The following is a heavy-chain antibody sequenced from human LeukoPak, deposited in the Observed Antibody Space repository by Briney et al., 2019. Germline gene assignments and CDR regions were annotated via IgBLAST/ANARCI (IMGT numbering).Heavy chain of an antibody. J-gene: IGHJ6*02. Sequence: SETLSLTCTVSGGSISSYYWSWIRQPPGKGLEWIGYIYYGGSTNYNPSLKSRVTISVDTSKNQFSLKLSSVTAADKAVYYCARDQLLWFGESNYYYYGMDVWGQGTTVTVSS. CDR2: IYYGGST. CDR3: ARDQLLWFGESNYYYYGMDV. V-gene: IGHV4-59*01. CDR1: GGSISSYY. D-gene: IGHD3-10*01.